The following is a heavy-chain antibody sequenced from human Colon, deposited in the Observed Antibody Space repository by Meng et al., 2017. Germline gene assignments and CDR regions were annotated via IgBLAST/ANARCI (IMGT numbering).Heavy chain of an antibody. Sequence: GESLKISCAASGFTFSSYGMHWVRQAPGKGREWVAVIWYDGSNKYYADSVKGRFTISRDNSKNTLYLQMNSLRAEDTAVYYCARAQYYYDSSGYWTPYYFDYWGQGTLVTVSS. CDR3: ARAQYYYDSSGYWTPYYFDY. V-gene: IGHV3-33*01. CDR2: IWYDGSNK. CDR1: GFTFSSYG. J-gene: IGHJ4*02. D-gene: IGHD3-22*01.